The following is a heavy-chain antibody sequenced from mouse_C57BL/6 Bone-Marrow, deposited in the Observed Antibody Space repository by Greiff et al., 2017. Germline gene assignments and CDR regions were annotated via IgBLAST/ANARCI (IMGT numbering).Heavy chain of an antibody. V-gene: IGHV5-4*01. Sequence: EVKLVESGGGLVKPGGSLKLSCAASGFTFSSYAISWVRQTPEKRLEWVATISDGGSYTYYPDNVKGRFTISRDNAKNNLYLQMSHLKSEDTAMYYCAREDAMDYWGQGTSVTVSS. J-gene: IGHJ4*01. CDR2: ISDGGSYT. CDR1: GFTFSSYA. CDR3: AREDAMDY.